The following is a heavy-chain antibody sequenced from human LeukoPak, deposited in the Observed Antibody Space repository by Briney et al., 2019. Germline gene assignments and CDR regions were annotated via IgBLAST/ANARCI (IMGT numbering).Heavy chain of an antibody. J-gene: IGHJ4*02. Sequence: ASVKVSCKASGYTFTSYGMSWVRQAPGQGLEWMGWISAYNGNTNYAQKLQGRVTMTTDTSTSTAYMELRSLRSDDTAVYYCARGKMTVPAAMMDFDYWGQGTLVTVSS. D-gene: IGHD2-2*01. CDR1: GYTFTSYG. CDR2: ISAYNGNT. V-gene: IGHV1-18*01. CDR3: ARGKMTVPAAMMDFDY.